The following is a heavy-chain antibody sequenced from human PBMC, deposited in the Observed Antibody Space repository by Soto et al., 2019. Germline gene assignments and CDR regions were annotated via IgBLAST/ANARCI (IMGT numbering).Heavy chain of an antibody. CDR3: GKDLATIFGGDY. J-gene: IGHJ4*02. CDR2: ISYDGSNK. Sequence: QVQLVESGGGAVQPGRSLRLSCAASGFTFSSYGMHWVRQAPGKGLEWVALISYDGSNKYYADSVQGRFTISRDNSKNTLYLQMDSLYTGDTAVYYCGKDLATIFGGDYWGQGALVTVSS. D-gene: IGHD3-3*01. V-gene: IGHV3-30*18. CDR1: GFTFSSYG.